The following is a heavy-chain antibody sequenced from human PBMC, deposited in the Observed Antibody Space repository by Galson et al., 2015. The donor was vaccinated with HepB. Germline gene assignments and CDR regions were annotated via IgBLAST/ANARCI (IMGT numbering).Heavy chain of an antibody. CDR2: IRAYNGNT. J-gene: IGHJ4*02. Sequence: SVKVSCKASGYTFTSYGISWVRQAPGQGLEWMGWIRAYNGNTNYAQKLQGRVTMTTDTSTSTAYMELRSLRSDDTAVYYCARSLYDFWSGHLIDYWGQGTLVTVSS. CDR1: GYTFTSYG. CDR3: ARSLYDFWSGHLIDY. V-gene: IGHV1-18*04. D-gene: IGHD3-3*01.